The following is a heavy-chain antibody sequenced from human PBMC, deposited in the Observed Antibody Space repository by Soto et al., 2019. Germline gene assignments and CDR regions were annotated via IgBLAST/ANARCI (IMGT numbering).Heavy chain of an antibody. V-gene: IGHV3-30-3*01. CDR3: ARAASLSQDYYYYYGMDV. J-gene: IGHJ6*02. Sequence: PGGSLRLSCAASGFTFSSYAMHWVRQAPGKGLEWVAVISYDGSNKYYADSVKGRFTIPRDNSKNTLYLQMNSLRAEDTAVYYCARAASLSQDYYYYYGMDVWGQGTTVTVSS. CDR2: ISYDGSNK. CDR1: GFTFSSYA.